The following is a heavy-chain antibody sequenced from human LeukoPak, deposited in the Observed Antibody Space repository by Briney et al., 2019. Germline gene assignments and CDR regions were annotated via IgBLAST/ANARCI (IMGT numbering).Heavy chain of an antibody. CDR2: IYTSGST. V-gene: IGHV4-4*07. D-gene: IGHD2-21*02. Sequence: SETLPLTCTVSGGSISSYYWSWIRQPTGKGLEWIGRIYTSGSTNYNPSLKSRVTMSVDTSKNQFSLKLSSVTAADTAVYYCVVVTAILPDYFDYCGQGTLVTVSS. CDR3: VVVTAILPDYFDY. CDR1: GGSISSYY. J-gene: IGHJ4*02.